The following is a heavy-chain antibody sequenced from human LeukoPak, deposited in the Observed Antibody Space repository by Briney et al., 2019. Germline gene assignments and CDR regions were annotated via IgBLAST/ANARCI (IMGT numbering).Heavy chain of an antibody. D-gene: IGHD6-6*01. CDR1: GFTFSSYA. Sequence: PGGSLRLSCAASGFTFSSYAMSWVRQAPGKGLEWVSAISGSGGSTYYAGSVKGRFTISRDNSKNTLYLQMNSLRAEDTAVYYCAKDPTGSSSYYFDYWGQGTLVTGSS. V-gene: IGHV3-23*01. CDR3: AKDPTGSSSYYFDY. CDR2: ISGSGGST. J-gene: IGHJ4*02.